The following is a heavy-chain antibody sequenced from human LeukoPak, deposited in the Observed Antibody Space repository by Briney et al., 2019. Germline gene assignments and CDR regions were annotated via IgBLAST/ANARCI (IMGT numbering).Heavy chain of an antibody. CDR2: IYYSGST. J-gene: IGHJ1*01. CDR1: GGSISSYY. CDR3: ARDSGSSGYYLEYFQH. V-gene: IGHV4-59*12. D-gene: IGHD3-22*01. Sequence: PSETLSLTCTVSGGSISSYYWSWIRQPPGKGLEGIGYIYYSGSTNYNSSLKSRVTISVDTSKSQFSLKLSSVTAADTAVYYCARDSGSSGYYLEYFQHWGQGTLVTVSS.